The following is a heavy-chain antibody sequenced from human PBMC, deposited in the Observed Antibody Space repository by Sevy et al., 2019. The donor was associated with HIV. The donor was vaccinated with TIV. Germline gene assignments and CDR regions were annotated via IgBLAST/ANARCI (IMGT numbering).Heavy chain of an antibody. CDR2: ISGSGIT. CDR1: GFIFSDYY. Sequence: GGSLRLSCSGSGFIFSDYYMSWIRQAPGRGLEWVSYISGSGITYYADSVEGRFTISRDNARNSLYLQMISLRADDKAVYYCARDPLLGIAREVARGGYWGQGTLVTVSS. V-gene: IGHV3-11*01. CDR3: ARDPLLGIAREVARGGY. D-gene: IGHD2-2*03. J-gene: IGHJ4*02.